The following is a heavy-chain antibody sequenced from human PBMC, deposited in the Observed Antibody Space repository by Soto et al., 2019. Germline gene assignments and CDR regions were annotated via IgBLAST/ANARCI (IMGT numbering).Heavy chain of an antibody. J-gene: IGHJ3*02. D-gene: IGHD3-10*01. CDR1: GGSISSYY. V-gene: IGHV4-59*08. CDR3: ARRYGVAFDI. Sequence: QVQLQESGPGLVKPSETLSLTCTVSGGSISSYYWSWIRQPPGKGLEWIGYIYYSGSTNYNPSLKGRVTRSVDTAKTQFSLQLSSVTAADTAVYYCARRYGVAFDIWGQGTMVTVSS. CDR2: IYYSGST.